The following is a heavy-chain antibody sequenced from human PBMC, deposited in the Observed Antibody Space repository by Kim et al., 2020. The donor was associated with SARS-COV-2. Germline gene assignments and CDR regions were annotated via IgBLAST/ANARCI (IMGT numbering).Heavy chain of an antibody. V-gene: IGHV3-15*01. Sequence: GGSLRLSCAASGLTFSNAWMSWVRQAPGKGLEWVGRIKRKSDGGTTDYAAPVKGRFSISRDDSKNTLYLEMNSLKSEDTAVYYCTTDLQGGLVGSFGWGQGPLVTFSS. CDR3: TTDLQGGLVGSFG. CDR2: IKRKSDGGTT. J-gene: IGHJ4*02. D-gene: IGHD3-3*01. CDR1: GLTFSNAW.